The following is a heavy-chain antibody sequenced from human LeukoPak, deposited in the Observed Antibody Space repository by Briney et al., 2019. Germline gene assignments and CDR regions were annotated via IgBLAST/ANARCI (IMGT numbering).Heavy chain of an antibody. Sequence: PSETLSLTCAVYGGSLSGYFWTWIRQPPGKGLEWIGEINHSGSTNYNPSLKSRVTISEDTSNNQFSLRLTSVTAADTAVYYRARGFAVWGKGTTVTVSS. D-gene: IGHD3-16*01. CDR1: GGSLSGYF. V-gene: IGHV4-34*01. J-gene: IGHJ6*03. CDR3: ARGFAV. CDR2: INHSGST.